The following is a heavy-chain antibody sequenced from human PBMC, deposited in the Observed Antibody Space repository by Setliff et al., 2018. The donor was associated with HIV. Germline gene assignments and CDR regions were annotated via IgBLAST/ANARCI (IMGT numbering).Heavy chain of an antibody. V-gene: IGHV4-61*09. J-gene: IGHJ4*02. CDR3: ARVGGFFGEARPPPDY. D-gene: IGHD3-10*01. CDR1: GGSISSGRYY. Sequence: SETLSLTCTVYGGSISSGRYYWSWIRQPAGKGLEWIGHIYTGGSPNYNPSLMSRVTISIDTSKDQLSLKLNSVTAADTDVYYCARVGGFFGEARPPPDYWGQGALVTVSS. CDR2: IYTGGSP.